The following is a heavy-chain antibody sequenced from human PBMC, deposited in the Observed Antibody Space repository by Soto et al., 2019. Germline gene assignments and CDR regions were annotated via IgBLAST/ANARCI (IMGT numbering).Heavy chain of an antibody. CDR2: INPSGGST. CDR1: GYTFTSYY. V-gene: IGHV1-46*03. J-gene: IGHJ3*02. Sequence: QVQLVQSGAEVKKPGALVKVSCKASGYTFTSYYMHWVRQAPGQGLEWMGIINPSGGSTSYAQKFQGRVTITRDTSTSTVYMQLSSLGSEDTAVYYCARDRVITFGGVIVNDAFDIWGQGTMVTVSS. D-gene: IGHD3-16*02. CDR3: ARDRVITFGGVIVNDAFDI.